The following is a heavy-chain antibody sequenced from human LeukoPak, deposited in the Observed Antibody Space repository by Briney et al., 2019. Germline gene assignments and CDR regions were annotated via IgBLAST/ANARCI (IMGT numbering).Heavy chain of an antibody. CDR3: AKYAYGYDILTGYYTAYYYYMDV. Sequence: GGSLRLSCAASGFTFSSYAMSWVRQAPGKGLEWVSAISGSGGSTYYADSVKGRFTISRDNSKNTLYLQMNSLRAEDTAVYYCAKYAYGYDILTGYYTAYYYYMDVWGKGTTVTVSS. D-gene: IGHD3-9*01. V-gene: IGHV3-23*01. J-gene: IGHJ6*03. CDR2: ISGSGGST. CDR1: GFTFSSYA.